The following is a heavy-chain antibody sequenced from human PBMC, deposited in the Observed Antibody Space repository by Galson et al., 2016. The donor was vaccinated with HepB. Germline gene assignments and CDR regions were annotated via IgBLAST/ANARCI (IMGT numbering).Heavy chain of an antibody. V-gene: IGHV3-23*01. CDR3: AKCPPGTRGSLDS. CDR1: GFTFNSYA. J-gene: IGHJ4*02. D-gene: IGHD1-14*01. CDR2: ISDNGHAT. Sequence: SLRLSCAGSGFTFNSYAMNWVRQAPGKGLEWISLISDNGHATYYADPVRGRFSIARDNSKNTLYLQMNSLSADDTAVYYCAKCPPGTRGSLDSWGQGTLVTVSS.